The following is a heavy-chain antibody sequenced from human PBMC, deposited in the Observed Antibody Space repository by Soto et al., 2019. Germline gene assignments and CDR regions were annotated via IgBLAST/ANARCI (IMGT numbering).Heavy chain of an antibody. CDR1: GFSISSGYY. D-gene: IGHD1-1*01. CDR3: AREKVGTTFFDN. J-gene: IGHJ4*02. Sequence: LSLTCDVSGFSISSGYYWSWVRQPPGKGLEWIGSIYRSGSSYHNPSLESRLTVSIDLSKNQFSLKLASVTAADTAIYYCAREKVGTTFFDNWGQGTQVTVSS. CDR2: IYRSGSS. V-gene: IGHV4-38-2*02.